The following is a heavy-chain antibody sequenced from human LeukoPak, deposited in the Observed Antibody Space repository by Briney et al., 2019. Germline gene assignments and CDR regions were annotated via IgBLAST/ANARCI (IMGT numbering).Heavy chain of an antibody. D-gene: IGHD6-19*01. V-gene: IGHV3-48*01. CDR1: GFTVSSNY. Sequence: GGSLRLSCAASGFTVSSNYMSWVRQAPGKGLEWVSYITGSSRTKSYADSVKGRFTISRDNAENSVYLQMNSLRAEDTAVYYCARPTSSGWYSHWGQGTMVTVSS. J-gene: IGHJ3*01. CDR3: ARPTSSGWYSH. CDR2: ITGSSRTK.